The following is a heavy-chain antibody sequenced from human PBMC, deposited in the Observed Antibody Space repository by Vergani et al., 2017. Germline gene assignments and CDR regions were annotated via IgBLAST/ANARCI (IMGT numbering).Heavy chain of an antibody. Sequence: QVQLQESGPGLVKPSETLSLTCTVSGGSISSYYWSWIRQPPGKGLEWIGYIYYSGSTNYNPSLKSRVTISVDTSKNQFSLKLSSVTAADTAVYYCARTYYYDTGGLNLDIWGQGTMVTVSS. V-gene: IGHV4-59*01. D-gene: IGHD3-22*01. J-gene: IGHJ3*02. CDR2: IYYSGST. CDR3: ARTYYYDTGGLNLDI. CDR1: GGSISSYY.